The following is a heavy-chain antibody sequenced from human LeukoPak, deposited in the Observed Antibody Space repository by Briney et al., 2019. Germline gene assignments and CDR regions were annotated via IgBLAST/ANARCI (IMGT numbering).Heavy chain of an antibody. CDR1: GFTFSSYW. D-gene: IGHD2-15*01. CDR2: IKQDGSEK. Sequence: GGSLRLSCAASGFTFSSYWMSWVRQAPGKGLEWVANIKQDGSEKYYVDSVKGRFTISRDNAKNSLYLQMNSLRAEDTAVYYCARDIVVVVAATISSTYYFDYWGQGTLVTVSS. V-gene: IGHV3-7*01. J-gene: IGHJ4*02. CDR3: ARDIVVVVAATISSTYYFDY.